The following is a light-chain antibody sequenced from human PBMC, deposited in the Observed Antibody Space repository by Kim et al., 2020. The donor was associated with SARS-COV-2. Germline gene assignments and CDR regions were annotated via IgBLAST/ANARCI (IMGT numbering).Light chain of an antibody. CDR3: QQSYSTPHT. Sequence: SASVGDRVTITCRASQSISTYLDWYQQKPGKAPKLLIYAASSLQSGVPSRVSGSGSGTDFTLTSSSLQPEDFATYYCQQSYSTPHTFGQGTKLEI. CDR1: QSISTY. J-gene: IGKJ2*01. CDR2: AAS. V-gene: IGKV1-39*01.